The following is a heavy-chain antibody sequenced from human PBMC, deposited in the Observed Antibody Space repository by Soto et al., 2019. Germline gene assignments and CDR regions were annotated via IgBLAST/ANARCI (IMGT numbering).Heavy chain of an antibody. CDR1: GYSFTSYW. D-gene: IGHD2-2*01. J-gene: IGHJ6*02. CDR3: ASILRVFCSSTGCRELGNYYGMDV. CDR2: IDPSDSYT. V-gene: IGHV5-10-1*01. Sequence: GESLKISCQGSGYSFTSYWISWVRQMPGKGLEWMGRIDPSDSYTNYSPSFQGHVTISADKSISTAYLQWSSLKASDTAMFYCASILRVFCSSTGCRELGNYYGMDVWGQGTTVTVSS.